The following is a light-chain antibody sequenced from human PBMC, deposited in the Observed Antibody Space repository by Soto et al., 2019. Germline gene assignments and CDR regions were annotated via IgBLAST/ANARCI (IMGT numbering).Light chain of an antibody. CDR3: SSYTSRSTLYV. J-gene: IGLJ1*01. V-gene: IGLV2-14*01. Sequence: QSVLTQPRSVSGSPGQSVTISCTGTSSDVGGYNYVSWYQQHPGKAPKLMIYDVTNRPSGVSDRFSGSKSGNTASLTISGLQADDEGYYYCSSYTSRSTLYVFGTGTKVTV. CDR1: SSDVGGYNY. CDR2: DVT.